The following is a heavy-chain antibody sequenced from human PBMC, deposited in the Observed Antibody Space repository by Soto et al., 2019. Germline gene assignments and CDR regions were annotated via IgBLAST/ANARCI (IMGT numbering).Heavy chain of an antibody. CDR1: GFTFSTYW. CDR3: XXXXNPFDI. CDR2: INSDGRST. Sequence: EVQLVESGGGLVQPGGSLRLSCAASGFTFSTYWMHWVRQAPGKGLVWVSRINSDGRSTDYADSVKGRFTISRDNAKXXXXXXXXXXXXXXXXXXXXXXXXNPFDIWGQGTMVTVSS. V-gene: IGHV3-74*01. J-gene: IGHJ3*02.